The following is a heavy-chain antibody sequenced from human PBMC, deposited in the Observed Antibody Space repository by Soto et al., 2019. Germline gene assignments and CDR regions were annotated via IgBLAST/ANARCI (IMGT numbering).Heavy chain of an antibody. CDR2: IKSKTDGGTT. CDR3: TTAPHIVVVPAAIYYYYYMDV. J-gene: IGHJ6*03. CDR1: GFTFSNAW. D-gene: IGHD2-2*01. Sequence: GGSLRLSCAASGFTFSNAWMSWVRQAPGKGLEWVGRIKSKTDGGTTDYAAPVKGRFTISRDDSKNTLYLQMNSLKTEDTAVYYCTTAPHIVVVPAAIYYYYYMDVWGKGTTVTVSS. V-gene: IGHV3-15*01.